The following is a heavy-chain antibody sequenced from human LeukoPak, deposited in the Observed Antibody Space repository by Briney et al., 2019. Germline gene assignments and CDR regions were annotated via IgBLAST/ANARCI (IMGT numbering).Heavy chain of an antibody. Sequence: PSDTLSLTCTVSGGSISSNNYWGWIRQPPGMGLEWNGSIHFTINTYYNPSLKSRLTISIDTSKNQFSLRLRSVTAADTAVYYCTRYEEEDGQNAKTIDYWGQGTLVTVSS. D-gene: IGHD5-24*01. CDR2: IHFTINT. CDR1: GGSISSNNY. CDR3: TRYEEEDGQNAKTIDY. J-gene: IGHJ4*02. V-gene: IGHV4-39*01.